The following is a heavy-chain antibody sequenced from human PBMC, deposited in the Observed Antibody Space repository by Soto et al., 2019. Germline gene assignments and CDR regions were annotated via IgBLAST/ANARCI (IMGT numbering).Heavy chain of an antibody. CDR1: GGSISSGDYY. CDR2: IYYSGST. CDR3: ARGAFGVTTISYYYYGMDV. J-gene: IGHJ6*02. V-gene: IGHV4-30-4*01. D-gene: IGHD4-17*01. Sequence: SETLSLTCTVSGGSISSGDYYWSWIRQPPGKGLEWFGYIYYSGSTYYNPSLKSRVTISVDTSKNQFSLKLSSVTAADTAVYYCARGAFGVTTISYYYYGMDVWGQGTTVTVSS.